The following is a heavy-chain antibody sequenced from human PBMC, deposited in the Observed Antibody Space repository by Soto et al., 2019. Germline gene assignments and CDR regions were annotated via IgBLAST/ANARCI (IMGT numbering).Heavy chain of an antibody. V-gene: IGHV3-13*01. CDR3: ARGQEVGAHFFDS. D-gene: IGHD2-15*01. CDR1: GFTFSGFD. J-gene: IGHJ4*02. Sequence: GGSLRLSCEASGFTFSGFDMHWVRQPTGKGLEWVSTVGTAGDTYYAVSVKGRFTISRDNAKNSLSLQMNSLRAGDTAVYFCARGQEVGAHFFDSWGQGTQVTVSS. CDR2: VGTAGDT.